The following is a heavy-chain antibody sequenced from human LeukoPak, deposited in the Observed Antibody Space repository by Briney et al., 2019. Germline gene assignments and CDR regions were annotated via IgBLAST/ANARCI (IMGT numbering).Heavy chain of an antibody. CDR2: INPSGGST. D-gene: IGHD6-13*01. V-gene: IGHV1-46*01. Sequence: GASVTVSCKASGYTFTRYYMHWVRQAPGQGLEWMGIINPSGGSTSYAQKFQGRVTMTSDMSTSTVYMGLSSLRSEDTAVYYCARGSSSWGLVRFDDWFDPWGQGTLVTVSS. CDR3: ARGSSSWGLVRFDDWFDP. J-gene: IGHJ5*02. CDR1: GYTFTRYY.